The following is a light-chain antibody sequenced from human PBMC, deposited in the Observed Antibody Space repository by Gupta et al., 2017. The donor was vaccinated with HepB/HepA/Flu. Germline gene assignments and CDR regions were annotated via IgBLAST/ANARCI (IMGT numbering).Light chain of an antibody. J-gene: IGLJ2*01. CDR1: SCDGGGYNY. V-gene: IGLV2-14*01. CDR2: DVS. Sequence: QSALPQPASVSGSPGQSITISCTGTSCDGGGYNYVSWYQQHPGTVPKVSRDDVSNRPSGISNCGSGAKSGNTASLTISGLQAEDEADYYCSSFTISSTWVFGGGTKLTVL. CDR3: SSFTISSTWV.